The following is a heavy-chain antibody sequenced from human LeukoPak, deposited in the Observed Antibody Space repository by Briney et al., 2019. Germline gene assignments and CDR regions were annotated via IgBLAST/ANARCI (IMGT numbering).Heavy chain of an antibody. Sequence: GGSLRLSCAASGFTFNNYWMSWVRQVPGKGLEWVAHTKEHGSEKYYVDSVRGRFTISRDNAQNSLYLKMNSLRAEDTAVYYCARLPLTARRHFDYWGQGTLVTVSS. CDR2: TKEHGSEK. CDR3: ARLPLTARRHFDY. J-gene: IGHJ4*02. D-gene: IGHD2-21*02. CDR1: GFTFNNYW. V-gene: IGHV3-7*05.